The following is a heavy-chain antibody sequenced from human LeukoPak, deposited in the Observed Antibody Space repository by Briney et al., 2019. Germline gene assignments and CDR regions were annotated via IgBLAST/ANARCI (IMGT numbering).Heavy chain of an antibody. CDR3: ARGYSRAAFDI. D-gene: IGHD2-15*01. Sequence: GGSLRLSCAASGFTFSSYSMNWVRQAPGKGLEWVSFISSTGGTIYYADSVKGRFTVSRDNGRNSLLLQMNSLRAEDAALYYCARGYSRAAFDIWGQGTVVAVSS. J-gene: IGHJ3*02. V-gene: IGHV3-48*01. CDR2: ISSTGGTI. CDR1: GFTFSSYS.